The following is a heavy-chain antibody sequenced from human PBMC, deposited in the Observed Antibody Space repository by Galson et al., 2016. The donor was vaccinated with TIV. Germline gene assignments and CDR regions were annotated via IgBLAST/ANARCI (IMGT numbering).Heavy chain of an antibody. J-gene: IGHJ2*01. CDR1: GSNFSDYY. CDR2: INPTSGGT. CDR3: ARDQSMIGDYYFDL. V-gene: IGHV1-2*04. Sequence: SVKVSCKASGSNFSDYYFHWVRQAPGQGLEWMGWINPTSGGTKYAQKFQAWVTLTRDTSINTAHMEMSRLKSDDTAVYFCARDQSMIGDYYFDLWGRGTLVTVSS. D-gene: IGHD3-16*01.